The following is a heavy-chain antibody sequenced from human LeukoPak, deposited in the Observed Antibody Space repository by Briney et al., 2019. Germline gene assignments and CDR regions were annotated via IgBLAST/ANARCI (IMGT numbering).Heavy chain of an antibody. D-gene: IGHD3-10*01. Sequence: SETLSPTCTVSGGSISSGDYYWSWIRQPPGKGLEWIGYIYYSGSTYYNPSLKSRVTISVDTSKNQFSLKLSSVTAADTAVYYCARGHYGSGSYYSRGGYFDYWGKGTLVTVSS. V-gene: IGHV4-30-4*08. CDR2: IYYSGST. CDR1: GGSISSGDYY. CDR3: ARGHYGSGSYYSRGGYFDY. J-gene: IGHJ4*02.